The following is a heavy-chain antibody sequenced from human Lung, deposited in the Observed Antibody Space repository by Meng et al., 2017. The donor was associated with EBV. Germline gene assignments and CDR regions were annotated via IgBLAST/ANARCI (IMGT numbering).Heavy chain of an antibody. J-gene: IGHJ4*02. D-gene: IGHD2-8*01. V-gene: IGHV4-31*01. CDR2: IYYSGST. Sequence: QVQLQESGPVLLTPSQTLSLTCSFSGGSISNGGYYWSWIRQHPGKGLEWIGYIYYSGSTYYNPSLKSLVTISVDTSKNQFSLKLSSVTAADTAVYYCARGMAEGGVAREDYWGQGTLVTVSS. CDR3: ARGMAEGGVAREDY. CDR1: GGSISNGGYY.